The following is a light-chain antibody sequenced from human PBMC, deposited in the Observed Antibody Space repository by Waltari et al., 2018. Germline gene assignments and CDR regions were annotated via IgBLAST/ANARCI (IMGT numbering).Light chain of an antibody. Sequence: QSALTQPASVSGSPGQSIPIPCTGTSRDVGGYHSSSWYPQHPGKAPKLMIYEVSNRPSGVSNRFSGSKSGNTASLTISGLQAEDEADYYCSSYTSSSTHYVFGTGTKVTVL. J-gene: IGLJ1*01. CDR1: SRDVGGYHS. CDR3: SSYTSSSTHYV. CDR2: EVS. V-gene: IGLV2-14*01.